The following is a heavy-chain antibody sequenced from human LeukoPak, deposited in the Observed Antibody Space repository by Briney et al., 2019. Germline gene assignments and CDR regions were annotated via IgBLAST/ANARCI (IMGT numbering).Heavy chain of an antibody. CDR1: GFTFSSYA. J-gene: IGHJ4*02. V-gene: IGHV3-23*01. Sequence: PGGSLRLSCAASGFTFSSYAMSWVRQAPGKGLEWVSATSGSGGSTFYADSVKGRFTISRDNSKNTLHLHMNSLKAEDTAVYYCAKDPMFYFGSGSSFFDYWGQGTLVTVSS. CDR3: AKDPMFYFGSGSSFFDY. D-gene: IGHD3-10*01. CDR2: TSGSGGST.